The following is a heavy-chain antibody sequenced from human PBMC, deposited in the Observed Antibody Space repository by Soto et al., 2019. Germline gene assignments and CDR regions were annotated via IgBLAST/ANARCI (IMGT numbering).Heavy chain of an antibody. J-gene: IGHJ3*02. CDR3: ARHDWNCSIDAFDI. CDR1: GGSISSYY. Sequence: SETLSLTCTVSGGSISSYYWSWIRQPPGKGLEWIGYIYYSGSTNYNPSLKSRVTISVDTSKNQFSLKLSSVTAADTAVYYCARHDWNCSIDAFDIWGQGTMVTVSS. V-gene: IGHV4-59*08. D-gene: IGHD1-7*01. CDR2: IYYSGST.